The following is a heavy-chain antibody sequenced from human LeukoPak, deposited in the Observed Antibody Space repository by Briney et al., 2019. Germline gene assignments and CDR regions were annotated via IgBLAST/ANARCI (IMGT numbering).Heavy chain of an antibody. J-gene: IGHJ6*03. D-gene: IGHD3-3*01. CDR2: IYHSGST. V-gene: IGHV4-59*12. CDR1: GGSISGYY. Sequence: SETLSLTCTVSGGSISGYYWSWIRQPPGKGLEWIGYIYHSGSTNYNPSLKSRVTISVDTSKNQFSLKLSSVTAADTAVYYCAREPRDFWSGYYTGGYMDVWGKGTTVTVSS. CDR3: AREPRDFWSGYYTGGYMDV.